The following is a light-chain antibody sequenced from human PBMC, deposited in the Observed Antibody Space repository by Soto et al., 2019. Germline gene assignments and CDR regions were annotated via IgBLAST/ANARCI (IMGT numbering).Light chain of an antibody. J-gene: IGKJ4*01. CDR1: QSVPKNY. CDR2: DAS. V-gene: IGKV3-20*01. Sequence: EIVLTQSPGTLSLSPGERATLSCRASQSVPKNYLAWYQQKPGQAPRLLIYDASSRAAGIPDRFSGSGSGTDCTLTISRLEPEEFAVYYCQQCSISPLSFGGGTRVEIK. CDR3: QQCSISPLS.